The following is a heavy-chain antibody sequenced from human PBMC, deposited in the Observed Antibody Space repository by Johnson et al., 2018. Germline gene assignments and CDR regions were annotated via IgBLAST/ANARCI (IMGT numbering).Heavy chain of an antibody. CDR1: GFTVSSNY. CDR3: ARDPRVRGGSYSPNYYYYGMDV. Sequence: QVQLVESGGGLIQXGGSLRLSCAASGFTVSSNYMSWVRQAPGTGLEWVSYISSSGSTIYYADSVKGRFTISRDNTKNSLYLQMNSLRAEDTAVYYCARDPRVRGGSYSPNYYYYGMDVWGQGTTVTVSS. CDR2: ISSSGSTI. J-gene: IGHJ6*02. V-gene: IGHV3-11*04. D-gene: IGHD2-15*01.